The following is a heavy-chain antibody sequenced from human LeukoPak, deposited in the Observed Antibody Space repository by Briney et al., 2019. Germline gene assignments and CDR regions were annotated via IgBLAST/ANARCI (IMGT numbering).Heavy chain of an antibody. D-gene: IGHD3-10*01. CDR2: ISSSGSSI. V-gene: IGHV3-11*04. J-gene: IGHJ4*02. CDR1: GFTFSDYY. CDR3: AKDQPPYYYGTGSPPGGFDY. Sequence: GGSLRLSCAASGFTFSDYYMSWIRQAPGKGLEWISYISSSGSSIYYADSMKGRFTISRDNSKNTLYLQMNSLRAEDTAVYYCAKDQPPYYYGTGSPPGGFDYWGQGTLVTVSS.